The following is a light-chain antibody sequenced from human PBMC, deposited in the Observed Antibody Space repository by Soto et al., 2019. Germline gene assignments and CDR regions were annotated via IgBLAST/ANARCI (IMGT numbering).Light chain of an antibody. V-gene: IGKV3-15*01. CDR1: QSVSSN. Sequence: EIVMTQSPATLSVSPGERATLSCRASQSVSSNLAWYQQKPGQAPRLLIYGASTRATGIPVRFSGSGSGKEFTLTISSLQSEDFAVYYCQHYNNWPPWTFGQGTKVEIK. J-gene: IGKJ1*01. CDR3: QHYNNWPPWT. CDR2: GAS.